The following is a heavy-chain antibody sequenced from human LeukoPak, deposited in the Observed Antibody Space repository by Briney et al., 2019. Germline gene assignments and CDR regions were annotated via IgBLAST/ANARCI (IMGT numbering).Heavy chain of an antibody. CDR1: GFTFSESG. D-gene: IGHD3-22*01. V-gene: IGHV3-33*01. Sequence: PGGSLRLSCAASGFTFSESGMHWVRQAPGKGLEWVALIWYDGGNKYYVDSVKGRYTISRDNSKNTLYLQMNSLRAEDTAVYYCARGYYYHTSGYWGIGYWGQGTLVTVSS. J-gene: IGHJ4*02. CDR2: IWYDGGNK. CDR3: ARGYYYHTSGYWGIGY.